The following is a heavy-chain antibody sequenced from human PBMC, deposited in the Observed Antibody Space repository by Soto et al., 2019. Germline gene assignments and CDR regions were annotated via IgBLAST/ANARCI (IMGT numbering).Heavy chain of an antibody. CDR1: GFTFSSYA. V-gene: IGHV3-23*01. J-gene: IGHJ4*02. D-gene: IGHD1-26*01. CDR2: ITGGVGVT. CDR3: AKFQGKTFNKWYLHD. Sequence: EVQLLESGGGLVQPGGSLRLSCAASGFTFSSYAMTWVRQAPGKGLEWVSVITGGVGVTYYADSVKGRFTISRDNYKNTLYLQMNSLQAEDTNVYNCAKFQGKTFNKWYLHDGGQGNQFTVSS.